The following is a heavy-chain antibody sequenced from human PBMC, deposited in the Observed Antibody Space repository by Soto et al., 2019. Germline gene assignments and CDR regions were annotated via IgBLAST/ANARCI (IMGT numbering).Heavy chain of an antibody. D-gene: IGHD4-17*01. Sequence: ASVKVSCKASGYTFTSYVISWVRQAPGQGLEWMGWISAYNGNTNYAQKLHGRVTMTTDTSTSTAYMELRSLRSHDTAVYYCARVPDYGDYAYYHYYLDVWGTGPTVTVSS. V-gene: IGHV1-18*01. CDR2: ISAYNGNT. CDR3: ARVPDYGDYAYYHYYLDV. J-gene: IGHJ6*03. CDR1: GYTFTSYV.